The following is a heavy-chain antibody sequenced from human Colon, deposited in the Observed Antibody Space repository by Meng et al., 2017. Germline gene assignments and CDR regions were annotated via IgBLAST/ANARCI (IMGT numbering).Heavy chain of an antibody. V-gene: IGHV3-30*04. CDR3: ARVQGELLRYFDY. J-gene: IGHJ4*02. CDR2: ISYDGSNK. CDR1: GFTFSSYA. D-gene: IGHD1-26*01. Sequence: GGPLRLSFAASGFTFSSYAMHWVRQAPGKGLEWVAVISYDGSNKYYADSVKGRFTISRDNSKNTLYLQMNSLRAEDTAVYYCARVQGELLRYFDYWGQGTLVTVSS.